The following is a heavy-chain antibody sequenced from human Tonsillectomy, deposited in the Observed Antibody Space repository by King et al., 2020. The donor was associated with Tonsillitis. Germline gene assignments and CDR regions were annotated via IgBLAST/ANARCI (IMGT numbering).Heavy chain of an antibody. CDR2: MNPNSTNT. J-gene: IGHJ6*02. CDR1: GYAFNSFD. CDR3: ARTMFNDSVSSVRRFNYCCMDF. V-gene: IGHV1-8*01. Sequence: VQLVESGAEVRKPGASVKVSCKASGYAFNSFDINWVRQAVGKGLEWMGWMNPNSTNTGYAQKLQGRVSLSGDNSIKTAYMELSSLRSEDTAVYYCARTMFNDSVSSVRRFNYCCMDFWGRGTTVTVSS. D-gene: IGHD3-10*02.